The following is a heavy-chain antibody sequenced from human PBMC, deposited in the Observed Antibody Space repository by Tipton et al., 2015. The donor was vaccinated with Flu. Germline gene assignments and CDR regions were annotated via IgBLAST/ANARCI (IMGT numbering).Heavy chain of an antibody. D-gene: IGHD3-22*01. CDR2: IYYSGST. Sequence: TLSLTCTVSGDSISSYYWSWIRQPPGKGLEWIGYIYYSGSTNYNPSLKSRVTISVDTSKNQFSLKLSSVTAADAAVYYCARDREYYDSSGTYYYYGMDVWGQGTTVTVSS. CDR3: ARDREYYDSSGTYYYYGMDV. CDR1: GDSISSYY. J-gene: IGHJ6*02. V-gene: IGHV4-59*01.